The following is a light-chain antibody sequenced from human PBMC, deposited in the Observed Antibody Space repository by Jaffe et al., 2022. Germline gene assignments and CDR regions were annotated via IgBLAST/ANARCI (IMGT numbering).Light chain of an antibody. J-gene: IGKJ1*01. V-gene: IGKV3-20*01. CDR2: GAS. CDR3: HHYANSPWT. Sequence: EIVLTQSPGTLSLSPGERATLSCRASQSVGNNYLAWYQQKPGQAPRLLIYGASTRATGIPDRFSGSGSGTDFSLTISRLEPEDFALYYCHHYANSPWTFGQGTKVEIK. CDR1: QSVGNNY.